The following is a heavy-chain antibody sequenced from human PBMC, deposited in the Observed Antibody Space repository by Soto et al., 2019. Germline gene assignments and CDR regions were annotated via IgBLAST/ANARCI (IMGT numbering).Heavy chain of an antibody. J-gene: IGHJ6*01. V-gene: IGHV1-69*06. Sequence: SVKVSCKTSGCTFSSYGISWVRQAPGQGLEWMGGIIPMFGSTKYAQKVHGRVTITADKSTSTAYMELSSLRSEDTAVYYCAKTRVLGSSYGYHSHYMEVWEQGTTVTVS. CDR2: IIPMFGST. D-gene: IGHD5-18*01. CDR3: AKTRVLGSSYGYHSHYMEV. CDR1: GCTFSSYG.